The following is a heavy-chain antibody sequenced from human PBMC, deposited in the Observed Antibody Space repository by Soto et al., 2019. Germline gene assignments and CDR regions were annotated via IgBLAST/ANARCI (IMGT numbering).Heavy chain of an antibody. J-gene: IGHJ6*03. CDR3: ARYWSYMDV. Sequence: GGSLRLSCAASGFTFSSYSMNWVRQAPGKGLEWVSYISSSSSTIYYADSVKGRFTISRDNAKNSLYLQMNSLRAEDTAVYYCARYWSYMDVWGKGPTVTVSS. V-gene: IGHV3-48*01. D-gene: IGHD2-15*01. CDR1: GFTFSSYS. CDR2: ISSSSSTI.